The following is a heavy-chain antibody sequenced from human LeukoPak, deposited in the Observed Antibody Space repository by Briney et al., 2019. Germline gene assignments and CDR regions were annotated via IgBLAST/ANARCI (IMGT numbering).Heavy chain of an antibody. CDR2: INDRGTT. J-gene: IGHJ4*02. Sequence: PSETLSLTCAVYGGPFSGYQWGWVPQSPGKGLEWIGEINDRGTTTYNPALKTRVTMSVDTSKNQFSLRLHSVSAADTAVYYCARIYGDYIMYWGQGTLLTVSS. CDR1: GGPFSGYQ. V-gene: IGHV4-34*01. CDR3: ARIYGDYIMY. D-gene: IGHD4-17*01.